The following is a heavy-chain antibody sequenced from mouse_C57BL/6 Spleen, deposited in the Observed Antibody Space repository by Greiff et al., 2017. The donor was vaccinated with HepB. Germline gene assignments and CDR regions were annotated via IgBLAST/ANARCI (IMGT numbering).Heavy chain of an antibody. CDR1: GYTFTDYE. V-gene: IGHV1-15*01. J-gene: IGHJ1*03. D-gene: IGHD1-1*01. Sequence: LQESGAELVRPGASVTLSCKASGYTFTDYEMHWVKQTPVHGLEWIGAIDPETGGTAYNQKFKGKAILTADKSSSTAYMELRSLTSEDSAVYYCTLFTTVVARGFDVWGTGTTVTVSS. CDR3: TLFTTVVARGFDV. CDR2: IDPETGGT.